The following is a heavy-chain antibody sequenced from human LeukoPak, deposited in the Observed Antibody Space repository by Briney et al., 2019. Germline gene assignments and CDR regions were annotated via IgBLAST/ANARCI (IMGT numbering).Heavy chain of an antibody. Sequence: WASVTVSFKASGYTFTSCYMHWVRQAPGQGLEWMGLINPTGGSTGYAQKFQGRVTMTRDMSTSTDYMELSSLRSEDTAIYYCARDNSVGDNAWWFDPWGQGTLVTVSS. D-gene: IGHD1-26*01. CDR3: ARDNSVGDNAWWFDP. CDR1: GYTFTSCY. J-gene: IGHJ5*02. CDR2: INPTGGST. V-gene: IGHV1-46*01.